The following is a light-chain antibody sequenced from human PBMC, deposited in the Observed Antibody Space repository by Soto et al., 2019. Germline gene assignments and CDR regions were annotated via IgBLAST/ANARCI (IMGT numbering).Light chain of an antibody. CDR1: QGISNY. CDR2: AAS. CDR3: QKYNSAALT. Sequence: SGSLGDRVTITCRASQGISNYLAWYQQKPGKVPKLLIYAASTLQSGVPSRFSGTGSGTDFTLTISSLQPEDVATYSCQKYNSAALTFGGGTKVEIK. J-gene: IGKJ4*01. V-gene: IGKV1-27*01.